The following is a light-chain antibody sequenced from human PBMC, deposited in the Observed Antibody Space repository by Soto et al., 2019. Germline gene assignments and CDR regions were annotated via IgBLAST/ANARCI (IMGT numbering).Light chain of an antibody. CDR2: GAS. V-gene: IGKV3-15*01. J-gene: IGKJ1*01. Sequence: EIVMTQSPATLSVSPGGRVTLSCRASQSVSSNLAWYQQKPGQAPRLLIYGASTRVTDIPARFCGSGSGTEFTLTISSLQSEDFAVYYCQQYNNWPPWTFGQGTKVEIK. CDR3: QQYNNWPPWT. CDR1: QSVSSN.